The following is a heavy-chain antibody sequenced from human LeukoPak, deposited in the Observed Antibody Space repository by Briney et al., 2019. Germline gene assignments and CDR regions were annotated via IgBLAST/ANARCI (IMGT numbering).Heavy chain of an antibody. Sequence: GGSLRLSRSSSGFSFHNYWMNWVCQAPGKGLEWVSSISSSSSYIYYADSVKGRFTISRDNAKNSLYLQMNSLRAEDTAVYYCAREVGDGYNFDYWGQGTLVTVSS. CDR2: ISSSSSYI. D-gene: IGHD5-12*01. J-gene: IGHJ4*02. V-gene: IGHV3-21*01. CDR1: GFSFHNYW. CDR3: AREVGDGYNFDY.